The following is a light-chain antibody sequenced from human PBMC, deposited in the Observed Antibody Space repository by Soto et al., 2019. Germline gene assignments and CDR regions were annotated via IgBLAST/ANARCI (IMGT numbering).Light chain of an antibody. CDR3: TSYTSSSTLV. Sequence: QSALTQPASVSESPGQSITISCTGTSSDVGGYNYVSWYQQHPGRAPKLMIYDVSSRPSGVSNRFSGSKSGNTASLTISGLQAEDEADYYCTSYTSSSTLVFGGGTKVTVL. CDR2: DVS. V-gene: IGLV2-14*01. J-gene: IGLJ2*01. CDR1: SSDVGGYNY.